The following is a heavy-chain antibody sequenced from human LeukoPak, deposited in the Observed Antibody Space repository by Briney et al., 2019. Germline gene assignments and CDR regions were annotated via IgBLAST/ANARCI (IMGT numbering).Heavy chain of an antibody. CDR1: GFTFSSYA. CDR3: ARENHGYNYYFDY. Sequence: GGSLRLSCAASGFTFSSYAMHWVRQAPGKGLEWVAVISYDGSNKYYADSVKGRFTISRDNSKNTLYLQVNSLRAEDTAVYYCARENHGYNYYFDYWGQGTLVTVSS. D-gene: IGHD5-24*01. J-gene: IGHJ4*02. V-gene: IGHV3-30-3*01. CDR2: ISYDGSNK.